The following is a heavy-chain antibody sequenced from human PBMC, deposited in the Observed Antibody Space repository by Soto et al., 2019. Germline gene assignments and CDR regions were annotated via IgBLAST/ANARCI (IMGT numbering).Heavy chain of an antibody. V-gene: IGHV1-24*01. CDR3: ATGGLRYFDWLFKH. CDR2: FDPEDGET. CDR1: GYTLTELS. J-gene: IGHJ1*01. D-gene: IGHD3-9*01. Sequence: ASVKVSCKVSGYTLTELSMHWVRQAPGKGLEWMGGFDPEDGETIYAQKFQGRVTMTEDTSTDTAYMELSSLRSEVTGVYYCATGGLRYFDWLFKHWGQGTLVTVSS.